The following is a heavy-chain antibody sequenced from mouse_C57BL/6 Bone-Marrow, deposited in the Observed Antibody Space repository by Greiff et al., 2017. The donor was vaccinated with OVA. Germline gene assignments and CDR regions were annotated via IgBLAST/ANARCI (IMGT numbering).Heavy chain of an antibody. CDR3: ARKEGWLLSWFAY. CDR2: IYPSDSET. CDR1: GYTFTSYW. Sequence: QVQLQQPGAELVRPGSSVKLSCKASGYTFTSYWMDWVKQRPGQGLEWIGNIYPSDSETHYNQKFKDKATLTVDKSSSTAYMQLSSLTSEDYAVYYWARKEGWLLSWFAYWGQGTLVTVSA. V-gene: IGHV1-61*01. J-gene: IGHJ3*01. D-gene: IGHD2-3*01.